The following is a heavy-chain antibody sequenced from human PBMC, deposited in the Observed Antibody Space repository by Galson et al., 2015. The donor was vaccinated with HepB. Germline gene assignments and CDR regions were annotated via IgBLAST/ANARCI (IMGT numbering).Heavy chain of an antibody. Sequence: SLRLSCAASGFTFSSYSMNWVRQAPGKGLEWVSSISSSSSYIYYADSVKSRFAISRDNAKNSLYLQMNSLRVEDTAVYYCAKDSRARDFWSGYDWFDPWGQGTLVTVSS. J-gene: IGHJ5*02. D-gene: IGHD3-3*01. CDR1: GFTFSSYS. CDR3: AKDSRARDFWSGYDWFDP. CDR2: ISSSSSYI. V-gene: IGHV3-21*06.